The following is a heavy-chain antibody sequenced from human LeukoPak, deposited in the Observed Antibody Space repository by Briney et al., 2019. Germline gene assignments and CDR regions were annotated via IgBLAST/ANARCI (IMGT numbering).Heavy chain of an antibody. Sequence: PGGSLRLSCAASGFTFSSYAMHWVRQAPGKGLEWVAVISYDGSNKYYADSVKGRFTISRDNSKNTLYLQMNSLRAEDTAVYYCASQEGRGSWRPEFDYWGQGTLVTVSS. CDR1: GFTFSSYA. CDR3: ASQEGRGSWRPEFDY. J-gene: IGHJ4*02. V-gene: IGHV3-30-3*01. CDR2: ISYDGSNK. D-gene: IGHD1-26*01.